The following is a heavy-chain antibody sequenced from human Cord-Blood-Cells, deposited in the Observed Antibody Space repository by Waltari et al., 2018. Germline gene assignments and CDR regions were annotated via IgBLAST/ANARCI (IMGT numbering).Heavy chain of an antibody. CDR3: ARTSSHSSSLYCGGDCYPPFDF. CDR2: INHSGST. CDR1: GGSFSGYY. V-gene: IGHV4-34*01. D-gene: IGHD2-21*01. Sequence: QVRLQQWGAGLLKPSETLSLTCAVYGGSFSGYYWNWVGQPPGKGLEWIGEINHSGSTQYNPPLNLQFTISVDTSQHQSSLKPSSVTAAHTAVYYCARTSSHSSSLYCGGDCYPPFDFWGQGP. J-gene: IGHJ4*02.